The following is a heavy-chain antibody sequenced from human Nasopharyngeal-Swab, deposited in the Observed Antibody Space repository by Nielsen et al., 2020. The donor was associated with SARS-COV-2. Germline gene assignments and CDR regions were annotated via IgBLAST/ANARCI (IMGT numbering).Heavy chain of an antibody. J-gene: IGHJ4*02. D-gene: IGHD6-13*01. Sequence: SETLSLTFAAYGGPFSGYYWSWIRQPPGKGLEWVGEINHSGSTNYNPSLKSRVTTSVDTSKNQYSLKLSSVTAADTAAYYCAGLGYCSSPFYYCGQGTLVTVSS. V-gene: IGHV4-34*01. CDR2: INHSGST. CDR3: AGLGYCSSPFYY. CDR1: GGPFSGYY.